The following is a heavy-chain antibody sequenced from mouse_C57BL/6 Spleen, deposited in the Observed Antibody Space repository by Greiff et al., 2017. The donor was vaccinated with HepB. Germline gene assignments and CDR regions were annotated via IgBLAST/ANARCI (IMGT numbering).Heavy chain of an antibody. D-gene: IGHD2-12*01. CDR2: IDPSDSYT. CDR1: GYTFTSYW. V-gene: IGHV1-69*01. CDR3: ARDHDGFAY. J-gene: IGHJ3*01. Sequence: VQLQQPGAELVMPGASVKLSCKASGYTFTSYWMHWVKQRPGPGLEWIGEIDPSDSYTNYNQKFKGKSTLTVDKSSSTAYMQLSSLTSEDSAVYYCARDHDGFAYWGQGTLVTVSA.